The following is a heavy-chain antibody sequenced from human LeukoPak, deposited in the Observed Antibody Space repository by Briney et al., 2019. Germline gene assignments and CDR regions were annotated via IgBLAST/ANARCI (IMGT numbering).Heavy chain of an antibody. Sequence: PGGSLRLSCAASGFTFSSYAMSWVRQAPGKGLEWVSAISGNGGSTYYADSVKGRFTISRDNSKNTLYLQMNSLRAEDTAVYYCARDPLATITDPFHFDYWGQGTLVTVSS. V-gene: IGHV3-23*01. CDR1: GFTFSSYA. CDR3: ARDPLATITDPFHFDY. D-gene: IGHD5-12*01. CDR2: ISGNGGST. J-gene: IGHJ4*02.